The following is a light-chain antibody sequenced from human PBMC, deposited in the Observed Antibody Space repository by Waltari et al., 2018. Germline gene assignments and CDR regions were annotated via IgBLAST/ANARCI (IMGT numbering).Light chain of an antibody. CDR1: QSVVYSSNNKNY. V-gene: IGKV4-1*01. J-gene: IGKJ1*01. CDR3: QQCYSTPWT. CDR2: WAS. Sequence: DIVMTQSPDSLAVSLGERATINCKSSQSVVYSSNNKNYLAWYQQKPGQPPKLLIYWASTRESGVPDRFSGSGSGTDFTLTISSLQAEDVAVYYCQQCYSTPWTFGQGTKVEIK.